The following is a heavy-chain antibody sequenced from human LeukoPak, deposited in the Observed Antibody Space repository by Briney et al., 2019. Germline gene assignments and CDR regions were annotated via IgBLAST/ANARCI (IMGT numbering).Heavy chain of an antibody. Sequence: SQTLSLTCAISGDSVSSNSAAWNWLRQFPSRGLEWLGRTYYRSKWYNDYAVSVKSRITINPDTSKNQFSLQLNSVTPEDTAVYYGWLQFQGPIQVYDAFDIWGQGTMVTVSS. CDR3: WLQFQGPIQVYDAFDI. V-gene: IGHV6-1*01. CDR2: TYYRSKWYN. CDR1: GDSVSSNSAA. D-gene: IGHD5-24*01. J-gene: IGHJ3*02.